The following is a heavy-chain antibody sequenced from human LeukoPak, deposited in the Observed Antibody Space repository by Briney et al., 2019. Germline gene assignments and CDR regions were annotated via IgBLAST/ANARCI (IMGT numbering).Heavy chain of an antibody. J-gene: IGHJ4*02. CDR3: AKGYCSSTSCYPFDY. Sequence: GGSLRLSCAASGFTFSSYAMSWVRQAPGKGLEWVSAISGSGGSTYYADSVKGRFTISRDNSKNTLYLQMNSLRAEDTAVYYCAKGYCSSTSCYPFDYWGQGTLVTVSS. CDR1: GFTFSSYA. V-gene: IGHV3-23*01. CDR2: ISGSGGST. D-gene: IGHD2-2*01.